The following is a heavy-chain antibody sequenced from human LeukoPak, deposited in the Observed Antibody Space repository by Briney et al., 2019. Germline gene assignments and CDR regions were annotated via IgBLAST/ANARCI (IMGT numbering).Heavy chain of an antibody. V-gene: IGHV3-74*01. D-gene: IGHD2-15*01. CDR2: INSDGSST. Sequence: GGSLRLSCAAPGFVFSNYWMHWVRQGPGKGLVWVSRINSDGSSTIYADSVKGRFTISRGNAKNTLYLQMNSLRAEDTAVYYCARDGYCSSGTCYGKDYWGQGTLVTVSS. CDR1: GFVFSNYW. J-gene: IGHJ4*02. CDR3: ARDGYCSSGTCYGKDY.